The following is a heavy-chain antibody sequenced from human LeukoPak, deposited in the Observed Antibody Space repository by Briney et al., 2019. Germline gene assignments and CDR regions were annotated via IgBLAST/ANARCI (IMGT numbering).Heavy chain of an antibody. CDR3: ARGGYSYGYDDDFDY. D-gene: IGHD5-18*01. CDR1: GGSISSSSYY. V-gene: IGHV4-61*01. CDR2: IYYSGST. J-gene: IGHJ4*02. Sequence: PSETLSLTCTVSGGSISSSSYYWSWIRQPPGKGLEWIGYIYYSGSTNYNPSLKSRVTISVDTSKNKFSLKLSSVTAADTAVYYCARGGYSYGYDDDFDYWGQGTLVTVSS.